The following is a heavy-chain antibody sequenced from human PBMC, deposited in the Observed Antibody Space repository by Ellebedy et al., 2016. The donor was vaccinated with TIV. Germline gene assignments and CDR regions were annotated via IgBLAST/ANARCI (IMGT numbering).Heavy chain of an antibody. V-gene: IGHV1-8*01. Sequence: AASVKVSCKASGHTFTSDEINWVRQATGQGLEWMGWMNPNSGNTGYAQKFQGRVTMTTDTSTSTAFMDLRSLRSDDTAVYYCARVSGSYYKSSSSAYFDYWGQGTLVTVSS. CDR3: ARVSGSYYKSSSSAYFDY. CDR1: GHTFTSDE. J-gene: IGHJ4*02. CDR2: MNPNSGNT. D-gene: IGHD1-26*01.